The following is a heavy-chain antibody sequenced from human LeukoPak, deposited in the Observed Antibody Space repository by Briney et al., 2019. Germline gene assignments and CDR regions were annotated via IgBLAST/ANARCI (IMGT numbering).Heavy chain of an antibody. V-gene: IGHV3-53*01. CDR3: ARGPGIAAAVDY. Sequence: GGSLRLSCAASGFTVSSNDMSWVRQAPGEGLEWVSVIYSGGSTYYADSVKGRFTISRDNSKNTLYLQMNSLRAEDTAVYYCARGPGIAAAVDYWGQGTLVTVSS. CDR1: GFTVSSND. CDR2: IYSGGST. J-gene: IGHJ4*02. D-gene: IGHD6-13*01.